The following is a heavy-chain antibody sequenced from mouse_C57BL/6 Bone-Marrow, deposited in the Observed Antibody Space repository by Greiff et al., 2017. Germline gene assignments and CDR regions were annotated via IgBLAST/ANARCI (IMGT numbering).Heavy chain of an antibody. Sequence: EVQLQQSGTVLARPGASVKMSCKTSGYTFTSYWMHWVKQRPGQGLEWIGAIYPGNSDTSYNQKFKGKAKLTAVTSASTAYMELSSLTNEDSAVYYCTRVRGLLRGADFDYWGQGTTLTVSS. CDR3: TRVRGLLRGADFDY. CDR1: GYTFTSYW. J-gene: IGHJ2*01. V-gene: IGHV1-5*01. CDR2: IYPGNSDT. D-gene: IGHD2-3*01.